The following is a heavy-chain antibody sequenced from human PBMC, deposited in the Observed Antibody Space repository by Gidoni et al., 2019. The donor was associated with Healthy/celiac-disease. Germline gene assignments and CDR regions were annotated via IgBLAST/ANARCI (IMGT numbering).Heavy chain of an antibody. CDR2: IRSKANSYAT. CDR1: GFTFLCSA. D-gene: IGHD6-13*01. V-gene: IGHV3-73*01. CDR3: TRHGSSWYSTVLVDY. J-gene: IGHJ4*02. Sequence: EVQLVVSGGGLVQPGGSLKLSCAASGFTFLCSAMHWVRQASGKGLEWVGRIRSKANSYATAYAASVKGRFTISRDDSKNTAYLQMNSLKTEDTAVYYCTRHGSSWYSTVLVDYWGQGTLVTVSS.